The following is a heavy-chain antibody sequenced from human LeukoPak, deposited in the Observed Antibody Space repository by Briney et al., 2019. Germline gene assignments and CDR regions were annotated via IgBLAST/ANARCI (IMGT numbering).Heavy chain of an antibody. Sequence: GGSLRLSCVASGFSFSTYWMSWVRQAPGKGLEWVANIKQDGSEKYYVDSVKGRFTISRDNAKNSLYLQMNSLRVEDTAVYSCARFHSSRSWELYWGQGTLVTVSS. J-gene: IGHJ4*02. V-gene: IGHV3-7*01. CDR3: ARFHSSRSWELY. D-gene: IGHD6-13*01. CDR1: GFSFSTYW. CDR2: IKQDGSEK.